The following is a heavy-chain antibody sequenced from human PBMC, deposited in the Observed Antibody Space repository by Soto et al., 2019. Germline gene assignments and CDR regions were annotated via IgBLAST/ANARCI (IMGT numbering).Heavy chain of an antibody. CDR2: MFYGVST. D-gene: IGHD3-3*02. Sequence: SETLSLTCTVSGSSINSSGYYWGWIRQPPGKGLEWIGSMFYGVSTYYNPSLKSRVTVSVDTSKNQFSLNLRSVTAANTAVYYCARLPSRHLVDYWGQGTLVTVSS. CDR3: ARLPSRHLVDY. CDR1: GSSINSSGYY. J-gene: IGHJ4*02. V-gene: IGHV4-39*01.